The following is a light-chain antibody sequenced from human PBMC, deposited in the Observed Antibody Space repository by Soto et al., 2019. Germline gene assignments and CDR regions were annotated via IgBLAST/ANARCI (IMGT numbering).Light chain of an antibody. V-gene: IGKV1-39*01. CDR3: QQTHSTIHS. CDR2: AAA. CDR1: QNIERY. J-gene: IGKJ2*01. Sequence: DIQMTQSPSSLSASIGDTITISCRASQNIERYLNWYQKKEGRAPHLLMFAAANLESGVPSRFRGSGSGTDFTLTISSLQPEDFATYYCQQTHSTIHSFGQGTKVDIK.